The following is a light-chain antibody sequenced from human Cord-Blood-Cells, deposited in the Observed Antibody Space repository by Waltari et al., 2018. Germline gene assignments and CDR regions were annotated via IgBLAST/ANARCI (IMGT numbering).Light chain of an antibody. V-gene: IGKV4-1*01. J-gene: IGKJ4*01. Sequence: DIVMTQSPDSLAVSLGERATINNKNYLAWYQQKPGQPPKLLIYWASTRESGVPDRFSGSGSGTDFTLTISSLQAEDVAVYYCQQYYRTPLTFGGGTKVEIK. CDR2: WAS. CDR1: NKNY. CDR3: QQYYRTPLT.